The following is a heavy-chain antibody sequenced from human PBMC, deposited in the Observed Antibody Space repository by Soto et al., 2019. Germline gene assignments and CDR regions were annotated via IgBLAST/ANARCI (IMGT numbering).Heavy chain of an antibody. CDR3: ARDRPAVAGKYYYYYGLDV. Sequence: QVHLVESGGGVVQPGRSLRLSCAASGSTFSRNGMHWVRQAPGKGLEWVAVIWYDGSEKYYAGSVKGRFTISRDNSKNTLYLQMNSLRAEDTAVYYCARDRPAVAGKYYYYYGLDVWGQGTTVTVSS. CDR2: IWYDGSEK. V-gene: IGHV3-33*01. J-gene: IGHJ6*02. CDR1: GSTFSRNG. D-gene: IGHD6-19*01.